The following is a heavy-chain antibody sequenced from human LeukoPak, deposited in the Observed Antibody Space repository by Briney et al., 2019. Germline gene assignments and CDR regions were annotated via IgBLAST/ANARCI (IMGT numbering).Heavy chain of an antibody. CDR2: INPNSGGT. CDR1: GGTFSSYA. D-gene: IGHD5-12*01. CDR3: ARDGSGYDY. J-gene: IGHJ4*02. Sequence: ASVKVSCKASGGTFSSYAISWVRQAPGQGLEWMGWINPNSGGTNYAQKFQGRVTMTRDTSISTAYMELSRLRSDDTAVYYCARDGSGYDYWGQGTLVTVSS. V-gene: IGHV1-2*02.